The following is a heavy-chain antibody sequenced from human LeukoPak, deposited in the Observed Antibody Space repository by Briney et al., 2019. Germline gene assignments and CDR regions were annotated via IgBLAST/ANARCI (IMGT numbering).Heavy chain of an antibody. J-gene: IGHJ4*02. CDR1: GRTFSLYA. Sequence: SVKVSCKASGRTFSLYAISWVRQAPGQGLEWMGRIIPILGTANYAQKFQGRVTITTDESTSTAYMELSSLRSEDTAVYYCASRITIFGGENDYWGQGTLVTVSS. CDR2: IIPILGTA. V-gene: IGHV1-69*05. D-gene: IGHD3-3*01. CDR3: ASRITIFGGENDY.